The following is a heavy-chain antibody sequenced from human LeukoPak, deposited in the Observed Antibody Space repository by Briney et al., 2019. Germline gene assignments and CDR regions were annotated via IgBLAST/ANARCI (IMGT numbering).Heavy chain of an antibody. CDR1: GFTVSSNY. D-gene: IGHD2-15*01. CDR3: AQGSCSGGSCFNLSDY. Sequence: GGSLRLSCAASGFTVSSNYMSWVRQAPGKGLEWVSVIYSGGSTYYADSVKGRFTISRDNSKNTLYLQMNSLRAEDTAVYYCAQGSCSGGSCFNLSDYWGQGTLVTVSS. CDR2: IYSGGST. J-gene: IGHJ4*02. V-gene: IGHV3-53*01.